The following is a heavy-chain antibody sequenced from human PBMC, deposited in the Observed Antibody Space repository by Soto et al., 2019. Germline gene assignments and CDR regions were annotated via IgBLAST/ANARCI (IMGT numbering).Heavy chain of an antibody. D-gene: IGHD2-2*01. CDR3: AREAIVLLPAVGLDP. CDR2: ISSSSTTI. CDR1: GFTFSSYT. J-gene: IGHJ5*02. Sequence: EVQLVESGGGLVQPGGSLRLSCAASGFTFSSYTMNWVRQAPGKGLEWVSYISSSSTTIYYADSVKGRFTISRDNAKNSLYLQMNSLRDEDTAVYYCAREAIVLLPAVGLDPWGQGTLVTVSS. V-gene: IGHV3-48*02.